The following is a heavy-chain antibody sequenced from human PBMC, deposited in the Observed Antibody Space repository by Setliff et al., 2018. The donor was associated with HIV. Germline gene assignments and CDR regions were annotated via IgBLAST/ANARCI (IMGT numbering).Heavy chain of an antibody. V-gene: IGHV4-30-4*08. Sequence: PSETLSLTCTVSGGSISSGDYYWSWIRQPPGKGLEWIGYIYYSGSTYYNPSLKSRVTISVDTSKNQFSLKLSSVTAADTAVYYCARGPRPLWFGENNYYFDYWGQGTLVTVSS. J-gene: IGHJ4*02. CDR1: GGSISSGDYY. CDR2: IYYSGST. D-gene: IGHD3-10*01. CDR3: ARGPRPLWFGENNYYFDY.